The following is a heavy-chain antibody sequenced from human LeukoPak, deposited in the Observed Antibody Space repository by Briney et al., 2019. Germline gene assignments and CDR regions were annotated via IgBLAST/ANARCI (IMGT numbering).Heavy chain of an antibody. CDR2: INPDSGGT. CDR1: GYTFTGYF. CDR3: ARGRGSWYDSSGSPYIRFDY. D-gene: IGHD3-22*01. V-gene: IGHV1-2*02. Sequence: ASVKVSCKASGYTFTGYFIHWVRQAPGQGLEWMGWINPDSGGTNYAQKFQGRVTMTRDTSISTAYMELSRLRSDDSAIYYCARGRGSWYDSSGSPYIRFDYWGQGTLVTVSS. J-gene: IGHJ4*02.